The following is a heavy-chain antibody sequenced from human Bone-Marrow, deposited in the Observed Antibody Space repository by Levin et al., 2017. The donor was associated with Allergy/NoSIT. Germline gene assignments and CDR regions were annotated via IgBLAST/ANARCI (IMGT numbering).Heavy chain of an antibody. CDR2: IGSGGTI. CDR1: GFTFSTYA. Sequence: GGSLRLSCAASGFTFSTYAMGWVRQAPGKGLEWVSNIGSGGTIYPADSVKGRFAISRDNSQNTLYLQMSSLRAEDTAVYYCVKFRGATRPQDHINVWGKGTTVTVSA. D-gene: IGHD3-10*01. V-gene: IGHV3-23*01. CDR3: VKFRGATRPQDHINV. J-gene: IGHJ6*04.